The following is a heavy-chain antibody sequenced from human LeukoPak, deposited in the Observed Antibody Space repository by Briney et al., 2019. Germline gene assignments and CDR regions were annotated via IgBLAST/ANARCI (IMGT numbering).Heavy chain of an antibody. CDR3: ARFVSSGPL. D-gene: IGHD6-19*01. V-gene: IGHV3-64*02. CDR1: GFGFGYYD. Sequence: PGGSLRLSCAASGFGFGYYDLHWVRQAPGKGLECVAAISSSGRHTCYADSVKGRFIISRDNSNNTLYLQMGSLKAEDMAVYYCARFVSSGPLWGQGTMVTVSS. J-gene: IGHJ3*01. CDR2: ISSSGRHT.